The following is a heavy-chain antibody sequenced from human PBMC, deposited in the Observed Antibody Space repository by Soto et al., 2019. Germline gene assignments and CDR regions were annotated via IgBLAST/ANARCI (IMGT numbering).Heavy chain of an antibody. V-gene: IGHV3-30-3*01. CDR2: ISYAGINT. J-gene: IGHJ4*02. CDR1: EFTFSTYP. D-gene: IGHD3-3*01. Sequence: QVLLVESGGGVVQPGRSLRLSCAASEFTFSTYPMHWVRQAPGKGLEWVAVISYAGINTYNADSVKGRFTISRDNSKNTVSLQMNSLRGDDTAVYYCARGASDFWNAYPEIHFFDYCGQGAPVFVSS. CDR3: ARGASDFWNAYPEIHFFDY.